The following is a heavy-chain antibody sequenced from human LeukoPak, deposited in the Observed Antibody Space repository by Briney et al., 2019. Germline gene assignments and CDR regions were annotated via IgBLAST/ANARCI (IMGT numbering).Heavy chain of an antibody. CDR3: ARVASSSWYGYYYYYMDV. D-gene: IGHD6-13*01. Sequence: PGGSLRLSCAASGFTFSSYGMSWVRQAPGKGLEWVANIKQDGSEKYYVDSVKGRFTISRDNAKNSLYLQMNSLRAEDTAVYYCARVASSSWYGYYYYYMDVWGKGTTVTVSS. J-gene: IGHJ6*03. CDR2: IKQDGSEK. CDR1: GFTFSSYG. V-gene: IGHV3-7*01.